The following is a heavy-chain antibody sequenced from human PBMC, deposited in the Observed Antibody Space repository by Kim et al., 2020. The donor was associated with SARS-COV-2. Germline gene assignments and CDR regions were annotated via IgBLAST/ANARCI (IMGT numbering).Heavy chain of an antibody. CDR1: GLTVSKKN. Sequence: GGSLRLSCVTSGLTVSKKNIYWVRQAPGKGLEWVSVLNSDGSAYYADSVRGRFTISRHNSINTVFLQMNSLRGEDTGIYYCARADDFSDVWGRGTTVTVS. J-gene: IGHJ6*03. CDR3: ARADDFSDV. D-gene: IGHD3-3*01. CDR2: LNSDGSA. V-gene: IGHV3-53*04.